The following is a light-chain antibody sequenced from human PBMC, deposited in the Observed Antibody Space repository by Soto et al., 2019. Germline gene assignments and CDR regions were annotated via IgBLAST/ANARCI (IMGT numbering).Light chain of an antibody. Sequence: DIQMTHSRCSLSASVGDRVSITCRASQRIGSWLAWYQQKPGKVPKLLIYDASTLISGVPSRFSGTGSGTDFTLSIASLQPDDFATYYCLHYYTYPLTFGQGTKVDIK. J-gene: IGKJ1*01. CDR2: DAS. CDR3: LHYYTYPLT. V-gene: IGKV1-5*01. CDR1: QRIGSW.